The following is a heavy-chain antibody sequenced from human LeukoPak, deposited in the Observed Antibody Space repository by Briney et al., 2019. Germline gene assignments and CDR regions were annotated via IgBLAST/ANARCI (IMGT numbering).Heavy chain of an antibody. CDR3: ARQDNSGYYHFDY. D-gene: IGHD3-22*01. V-gene: IGHV4-59*08. Sequence: SETLSLTCAVSGVSFSSYYWSWIRQPPGKGLEWIGYIYYTGSTNYNPSLKSRVTISVDTSKNQFSLKLTSVTAADTAVYYCARQDNSGYYHFDYWGQGTLVTVSS. CDR2: IYYTGST. J-gene: IGHJ4*02. CDR1: GVSFSSYY.